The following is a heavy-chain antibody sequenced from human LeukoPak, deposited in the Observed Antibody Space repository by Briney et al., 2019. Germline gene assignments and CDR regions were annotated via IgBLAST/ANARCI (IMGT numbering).Heavy chain of an antibody. J-gene: IGHJ4*02. D-gene: IGHD3-10*01. CDR1: GFTFSSYE. CDR2: ISSSGSTI. Sequence: GGSLRLSCAASGFTFSSYEMNWVRQAPGKGLEWVSYISSSGSTIYYADSVKGRFTISRDNSKNTLSLQMNSLRAEDTAVYYCAKGKKGLLFVRGVDFDYWGQGTLVTVSS. V-gene: IGHV3-48*03. CDR3: AKGKKGLLFVRGVDFDY.